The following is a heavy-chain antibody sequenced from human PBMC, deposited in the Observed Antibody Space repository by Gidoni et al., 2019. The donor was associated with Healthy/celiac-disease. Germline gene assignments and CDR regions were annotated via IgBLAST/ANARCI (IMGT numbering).Heavy chain of an antibody. Sequence: QVQLQESGPGLVKPSETLSLTCTVPGGSISSYYWSWIRQPPGKGLEWIGYIYYSGSTNYNPSLKSRVTISVDTSKNQFSLKLSSVTAADTAVYYCARESSSSDFDYWGQGTLVTVSS. CDR2: IYYSGST. CDR1: GGSISSYY. V-gene: IGHV4-59*01. CDR3: ARESSSSDFDY. D-gene: IGHD6-13*01. J-gene: IGHJ4*02.